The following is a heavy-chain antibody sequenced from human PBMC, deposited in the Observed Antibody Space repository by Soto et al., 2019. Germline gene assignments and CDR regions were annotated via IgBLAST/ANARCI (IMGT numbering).Heavy chain of an antibody. CDR2: IYPGDSDT. CDR3: AKQRGIAAAGTGLFDY. Sequence: GESLKISCKGSGYSFTSYWSAWVRQMPGKGLEWMGIIYPGDSDTRYSPSFQGQVTISADKSISTAYLQWSSLKASDTAMYYCAKQRGIAAAGTGLFDYWGQGTLVTVSS. D-gene: IGHD6-13*01. V-gene: IGHV5-51*01. J-gene: IGHJ4*02. CDR1: GYSFTSYW.